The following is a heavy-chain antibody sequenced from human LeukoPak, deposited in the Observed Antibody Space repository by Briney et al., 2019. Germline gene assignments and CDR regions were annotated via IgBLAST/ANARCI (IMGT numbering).Heavy chain of an antibody. CDR1: GFTVSTNY. CDR2: ISGSGGST. CDR3: AKYGQLWPRDLYYFDY. D-gene: IGHD3-10*01. V-gene: IGHV3-23*01. Sequence: GGSLRLSCAASGFTVSTNYMTWVRQAPGKGLEWVSAISGSGGSTYYADSVKGRFTISRDNSKNTLYLQMNSLRAEDTAVYYCAKYGQLWPRDLYYFDYWGQGTLVTVSS. J-gene: IGHJ4*02.